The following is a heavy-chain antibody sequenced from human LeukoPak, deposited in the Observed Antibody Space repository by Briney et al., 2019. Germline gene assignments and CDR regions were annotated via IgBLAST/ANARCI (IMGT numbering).Heavy chain of an antibody. J-gene: IGHJ4*02. CDR3: ARDFLGIAAAGPGSTDY. V-gene: IGHV4-4*07. CDR2: IYTSGST. D-gene: IGHD6-13*01. Sequence: SETLSLTCAVYGGSFSGYYWSWIRQPAGKGLEWIGRIYTSGSTNYNPSLKSRVTISVDTSKNQFSLKLSSVTAADTAVYYCARDFLGIAAAGPGSTDYWGQGTLVTVSS. CDR1: GGSFSGYY.